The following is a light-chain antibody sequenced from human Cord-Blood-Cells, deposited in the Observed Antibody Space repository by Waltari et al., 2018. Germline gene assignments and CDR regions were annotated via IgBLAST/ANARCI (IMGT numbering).Light chain of an antibody. CDR1: SSDVGGYNY. Sequence: QSALTQPRSVSGSPGQSVTISCTGTSSDVGGYNYVSWYQQHPGKAPTLMIYDVSKRPSGVADRFAGSKSGNTASLTISVLQAEDEADYYCCSYAGSYSVGVCGTGTKVTVL. J-gene: IGLJ1*01. CDR3: CSYAGSYSVGV. CDR2: DVS. V-gene: IGLV2-11*01.